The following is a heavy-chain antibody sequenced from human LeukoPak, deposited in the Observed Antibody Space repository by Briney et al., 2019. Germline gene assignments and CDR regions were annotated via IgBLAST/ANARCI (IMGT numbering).Heavy chain of an antibody. Sequence: GGSLRLSCAASGFTFSSYSMNWVRQAPGKGLEWVSYISSSSSTIYYADSVKGRFTISRDNAKNSLYLQMNNLRDEDTAVYYCARGTYYYDSSGYRDYWGQGTLVTVSS. CDR1: GFTFSSYS. J-gene: IGHJ4*02. CDR2: ISSSSSTI. D-gene: IGHD3-22*01. V-gene: IGHV3-48*02. CDR3: ARGTYYYDSSGYRDY.